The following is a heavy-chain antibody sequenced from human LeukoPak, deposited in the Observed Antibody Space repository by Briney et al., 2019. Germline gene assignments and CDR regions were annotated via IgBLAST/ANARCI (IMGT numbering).Heavy chain of an antibody. CDR2: ISSSSSYI. Sequence: GGSLRLSCAASGFTFSSYSMNWVRQAPGKGLEWVSSISSSSSYIYYADSVKGRFTISRDNAKNSLYLQMNSLRAEDTAVYYCARVCSSWTRYFDYWGQGTLVTVSS. D-gene: IGHD6-13*01. CDR3: ARVCSSWTRYFDY. CDR1: GFTFSSYS. V-gene: IGHV3-21*01. J-gene: IGHJ4*02.